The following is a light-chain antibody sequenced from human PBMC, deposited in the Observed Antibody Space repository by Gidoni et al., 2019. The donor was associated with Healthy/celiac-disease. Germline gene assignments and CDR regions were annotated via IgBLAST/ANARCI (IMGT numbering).Light chain of an antibody. Sequence: DIVMTQSPDSLAVSLGERATINCKSRQSVLYSSNNKNYLAWYQQKPGQPPKLLIYWASTRESGVPDRFSGSGSGTDFTLTISSLQAEDVAVYYFQQYYSTPYTFGQGTKLEIK. CDR2: WAS. CDR1: QSVLYSSNNKNY. V-gene: IGKV4-1*01. CDR3: QQYYSTPYT. J-gene: IGKJ2*01.